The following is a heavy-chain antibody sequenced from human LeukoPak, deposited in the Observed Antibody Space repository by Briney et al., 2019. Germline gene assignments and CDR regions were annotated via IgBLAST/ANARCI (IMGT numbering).Heavy chain of an antibody. CDR2: INPSGGST. CDR3: ATCEEVSRAMGAFDI. Sequence: ASVKVSCKASGYTFTSYYMHWVRQAPGQGLEWMGIINPSGGSTSYAQKFQGRVTMTRDTSTSTVYMELSSLRSEDTAVYYCATCEEVSRAMGAFDIWGLGTMVTVSS. CDR1: GYTFTSYY. V-gene: IGHV1-46*01. J-gene: IGHJ3*02. D-gene: IGHD2-21*01.